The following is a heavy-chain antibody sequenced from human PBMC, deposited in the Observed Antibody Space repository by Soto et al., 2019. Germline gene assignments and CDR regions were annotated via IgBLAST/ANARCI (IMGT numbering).Heavy chain of an antibody. D-gene: IGHD6-13*01. CDR1: GYTFTSYY. CDR2: INPSGGST. Sequence: QVQLVQSGSEVKKPGASVKVSCKAYGYTFTSYYMHWVRQAPGQGLEWMGIINPSGGSTSYAQKFQGRVTMTRDTSTSTVYMELSSLRSEDTAVYYCASSSPGSRTLMDIWGQGTMVTVSS. V-gene: IGHV1-46*03. J-gene: IGHJ3*02. CDR3: ASSSPGSRTLMDI.